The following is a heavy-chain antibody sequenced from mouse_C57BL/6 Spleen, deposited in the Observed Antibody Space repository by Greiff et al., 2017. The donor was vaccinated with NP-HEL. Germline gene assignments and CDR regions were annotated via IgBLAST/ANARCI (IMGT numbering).Heavy chain of an antibody. V-gene: IGHV1-54*01. Sequence: QVQLQQSGAELVRPGTSVKVSCKASGCAFTNYLIEWVKQRPGQGLEWIGVINPGSGGTNYNEKFKGKATLTADKSSSTAYMQLSSLTSEDSAVYFCAREWAPPFAYWGQGTLVTVSA. J-gene: IGHJ3*01. D-gene: IGHD1-3*01. CDR3: AREWAPPFAY. CDR2: INPGSGGT. CDR1: GCAFTNYL.